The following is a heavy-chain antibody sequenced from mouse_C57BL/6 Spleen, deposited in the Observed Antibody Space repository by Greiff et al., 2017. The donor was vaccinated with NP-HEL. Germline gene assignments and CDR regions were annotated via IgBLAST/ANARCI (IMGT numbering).Heavy chain of an antibody. V-gene: IGHV1-81*01. D-gene: IGHD1-1*01. Sequence: VKLMESGAELARPGASVKLSCKASGYTFTSYGISWVKQRTGQGLEWIGEIYPRSGNTYYNEKFKGKATLTADKSSSTAYMELRSLTSEDSAVYFCARWDYGSSYDFDYWGQGTTLTVSS. J-gene: IGHJ2*01. CDR2: IYPRSGNT. CDR1: GYTFTSYG. CDR3: ARWDYGSSYDFDY.